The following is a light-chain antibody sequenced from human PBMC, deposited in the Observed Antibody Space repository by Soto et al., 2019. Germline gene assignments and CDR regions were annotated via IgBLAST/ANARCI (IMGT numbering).Light chain of an antibody. CDR3: QQYNNWPPT. Sequence: EIVMTQSPATLSVSPGERATLSCRASQSVSSDFAWYQQKPGQAPRLLIYGASSRATGIPARFSGSGSGTEFTLTISSLQSDDFEVYYCQQYNNWPPTLGPGTKVDIK. CDR1: QSVSSD. J-gene: IGKJ3*01. V-gene: IGKV3-15*01. CDR2: GAS.